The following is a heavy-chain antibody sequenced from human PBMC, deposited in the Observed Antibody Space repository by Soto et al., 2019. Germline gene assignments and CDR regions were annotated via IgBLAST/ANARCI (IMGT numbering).Heavy chain of an antibody. Sequence: PGGSLRLSCAASGSTFSSYGMNWLRQAPGKGLEWVSSIDSSGSYIYYTDSVQGRFIISRDNAKNLLYLQMNSLRAEDTAVYFCARDESAGSSTRNSGQGTLVTVSS. V-gene: IGHV3-21*01. CDR1: GSTFSSYG. J-gene: IGHJ4*02. CDR3: ARDESAGSSTRN. CDR2: IDSSGSYI. D-gene: IGHD2-2*01.